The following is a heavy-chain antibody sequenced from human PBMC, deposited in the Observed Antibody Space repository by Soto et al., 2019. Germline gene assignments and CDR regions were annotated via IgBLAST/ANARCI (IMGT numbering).Heavy chain of an antibody. Sequence: GHSLKISCKGSGYSFTIYWISWGHQRPGKGLEGMGRIDPSDSYTNYSPSFQGHVTISADKSISTAYLQWSSLKASDTAIYYCAXWGGYDLAPYYYYGMDVWGQGTTVTVSS. CDR2: IDPSDSYT. CDR1: GYSFTIYW. D-gene: IGHD5-12*01. CDR3: AXWGGYDLAPYYYYGMDV. J-gene: IGHJ6*02. V-gene: IGHV5-10-1*01.